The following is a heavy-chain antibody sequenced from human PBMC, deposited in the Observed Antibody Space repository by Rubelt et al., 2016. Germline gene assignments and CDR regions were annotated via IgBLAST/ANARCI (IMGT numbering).Heavy chain of an antibody. CDR1: GFTFTNAW. CDR3: TTDSYGYSSGWSYDY. CDR2: IKSKTDGGTT. D-gene: IGHD6-19*01. J-gene: IGHJ4*02. V-gene: IGHV3-15*07. Sequence: EVQLVESGGGLVKPGGSLRLSCAASGFTFTNAWMNWVRQAPGKGLEWVGRIKSKTDGGTTEYAAPVKGRFTIQREDQKKTLYMQMNRRKTEETAVDYCTTDSYGYSSGWSYDYWGQGTLGTVSS.